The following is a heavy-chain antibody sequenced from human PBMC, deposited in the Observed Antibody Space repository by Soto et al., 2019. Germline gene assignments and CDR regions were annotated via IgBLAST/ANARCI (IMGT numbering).Heavy chain of an antibody. J-gene: IGHJ4*02. CDR1: GYKFINHY. CDR3: ARDSSASATSYSFDY. D-gene: IGHD3-10*01. Sequence: ASAKVSCKASGYKFINHYIHWLRQAPGVGLEWMGIINPNEGGTDYAQKFQGRVTMTTDTYASTVHMELSSLRSEDTAVYFCARDSSASATSYSFDYWGQGTLVTVSS. V-gene: IGHV1-46*01. CDR2: INPNEGGT.